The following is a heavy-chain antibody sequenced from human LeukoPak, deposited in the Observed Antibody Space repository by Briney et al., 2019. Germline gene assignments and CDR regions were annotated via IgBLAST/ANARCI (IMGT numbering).Heavy chain of an antibody. CDR1: GFTFSSYE. J-gene: IGHJ4*02. D-gene: IGHD2-15*01. Sequence: GGSLRLSCAASGFTFSSYEMNWVRQAPGKGLEWVSYISSSGSTIYYADPVKGRFTISRDNAKNSLYLQMNSLRAEDTAVYYCARAGVGCSGGSCYSEAYFDYWGQGTLVTVSS. V-gene: IGHV3-48*03. CDR2: ISSSGSTI. CDR3: ARAGVGCSGGSCYSEAYFDY.